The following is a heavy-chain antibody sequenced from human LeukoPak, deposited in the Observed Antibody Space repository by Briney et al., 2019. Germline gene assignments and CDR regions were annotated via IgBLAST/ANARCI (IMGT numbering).Heavy chain of an antibody. Sequence: RGSLTLSCVASGFTFSSYALNWVRQTPGKGLEWVSTISGSGASTYYADAVRGRFTISRDNSRNTLQLQMNSLRAEDTAVYYCAKDASLDFWGQGTLVIVSS. V-gene: IGHV3-23*01. J-gene: IGHJ4*02. CDR3: AKDASLDF. CDR1: GFTFSSYA. CDR2: ISGSGAST.